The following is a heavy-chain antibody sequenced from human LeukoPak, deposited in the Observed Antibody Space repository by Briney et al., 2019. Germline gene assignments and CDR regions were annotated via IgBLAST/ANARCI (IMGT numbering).Heavy chain of an antibody. CDR1: GFTFSTYW. V-gene: IGHV3-7*01. D-gene: IGHD2-2*01. Sequence: GGSLRLSCAASGFTFSTYWMSWVRQSPGKGLECVANIKQDGSDKYYVDSVKGGFTISRDNAKNSLFLQMNSLRAEDTAVYYCARVRCSSNSCFPDYWGQGTLVTVSS. CDR3: ARVRCSSNSCFPDY. CDR2: IKQDGSDK. J-gene: IGHJ4*02.